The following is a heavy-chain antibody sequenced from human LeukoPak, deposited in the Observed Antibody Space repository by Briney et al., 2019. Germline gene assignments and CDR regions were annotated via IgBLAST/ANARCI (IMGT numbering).Heavy chain of an antibody. V-gene: IGHV3-21*01. CDR3: ARDGLHRCGGDCYWVADY. J-gene: IGHJ4*02. D-gene: IGHD2-21*02. CDR2: ISSSSSYI. Sequence: GGSLRLSCAASGFTFSSYSMNWVRQAPGKGLEWVSSISSSSSYIYYADSVKGRFTISRDNAKNSLYLQMNSLRAEDTAVYYCARDGLHRCGGDCYWVADYWGQGTLVTVSS. CDR1: GFTFSSYS.